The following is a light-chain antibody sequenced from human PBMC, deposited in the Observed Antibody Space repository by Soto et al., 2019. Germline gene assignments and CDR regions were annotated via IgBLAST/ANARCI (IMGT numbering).Light chain of an antibody. Sequence: EIVMTQSPATLSVSPGERATLSCRASQSVRSNLAWYQQKRGQAPRLLIYGASTRATGIPARFSGSGSGTEFTLTISSLQSEDFAVYYCQQYNNWSPWTFGQGTKVEIK. J-gene: IGKJ1*01. V-gene: IGKV3-15*01. CDR3: QQYNNWSPWT. CDR1: QSVRSN. CDR2: GAS.